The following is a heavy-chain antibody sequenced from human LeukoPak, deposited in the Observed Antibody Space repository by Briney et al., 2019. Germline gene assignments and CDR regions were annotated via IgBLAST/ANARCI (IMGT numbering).Heavy chain of an antibody. V-gene: IGHV3-30-3*01. D-gene: IGHD4-23*01. J-gene: IGHJ4*02. CDR3: ARERGQATVVTPPDY. CDR1: GFTFSSYA. CDR2: ISYDGSNK. Sequence: GRSLRLSCAASGFTFSSYAMHWVRQAPGKGLEWVAVISYDGSNKYYADSVKGRFTISRDNSKNTLYLQMNSLRAEDTAVYYCARERGQATVVTPPDYWGQGTLVTVSS.